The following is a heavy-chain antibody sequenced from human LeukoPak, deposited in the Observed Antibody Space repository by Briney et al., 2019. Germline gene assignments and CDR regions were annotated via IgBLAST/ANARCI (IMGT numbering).Heavy chain of an antibody. J-gene: IGHJ4*02. D-gene: IGHD2-2*02. CDR1: GFTFSSYA. Sequence: PGGSLRLSCAASGFTFSSYAMSWVRQAPGKGLEWVSAISGSGGSTYYADSVKGQFTISRDNSKNTLYLQMNSLRAEDTAVYYCAKDPQGYGYCSSTSCYTENWGQGTLVTVSS. CDR2: ISGSGGST. CDR3: AKDPQGYGYCSSTSCYTEN. V-gene: IGHV3-23*01.